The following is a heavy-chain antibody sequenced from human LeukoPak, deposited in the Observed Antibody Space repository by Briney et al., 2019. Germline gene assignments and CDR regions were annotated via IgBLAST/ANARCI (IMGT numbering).Heavy chain of an antibody. CDR2: ININTGNP. D-gene: IGHD6-13*01. V-gene: IGHV7-4-1*02. CDR3: ATRYSSTHYYYLDV. Sequence: ASVKVSCKASGYTFTNYGINWVRQAPGQGLEWMGWININTGNPMYAQGFTGRFVFSLDTSVSTAYLQISSLKADDIAVYYCATRYSSTHYYYLDVWGKGTTVTVSS. J-gene: IGHJ6*03. CDR1: GYTFTNYG.